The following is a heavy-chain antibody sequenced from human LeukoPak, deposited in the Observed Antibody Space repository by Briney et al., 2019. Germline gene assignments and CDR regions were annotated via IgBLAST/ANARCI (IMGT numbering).Heavy chain of an antibody. D-gene: IGHD3-22*01. V-gene: IGHV5-51*01. CDR3: ARLSLGSGYYYYGMDV. Sequence: GESLKISCRGSGYSFTSYWIGWVRQMPGKGLEWMGIIYPGDSDTRYSPSFQGQVTISADKSISTAYLQWSSLKASDTAMYYCARLSLGSGYYYYGMDVWGQGTTVTVSS. CDR2: IYPGDSDT. J-gene: IGHJ6*02. CDR1: GYSFTSYW.